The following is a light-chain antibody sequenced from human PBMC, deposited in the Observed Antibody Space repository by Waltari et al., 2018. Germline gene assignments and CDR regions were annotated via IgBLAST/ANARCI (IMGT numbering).Light chain of an antibody. J-gene: IGKJ4*01. V-gene: IGKV3-11*01. CDR2: DAS. CDR3: QQRSNWLT. CDR1: QSVATY. Sequence: IVLTQSPPTLSLSPGERATLSCRPSQSVATYLAWYQQKPGQAPRLLIYDASIRATGIPARFSGSGSGTDFTLIISSLEPEDFAVYYCQQRSNWLTFGGGTKVEIK.